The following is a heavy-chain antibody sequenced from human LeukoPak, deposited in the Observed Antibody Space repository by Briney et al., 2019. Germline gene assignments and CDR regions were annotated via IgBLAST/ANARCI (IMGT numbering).Heavy chain of an antibody. D-gene: IGHD2-2*01. J-gene: IGHJ4*02. V-gene: IGHV3-33*03. CDR2: IWYDGRNE. Sequence: GRSLRLSCAASRFTFKNFGMHWVRQAPGKGLEWVAVIWYDGRNEYYAESVKGRFTISKDNAKNSLYLQMNSLRAEDTAVYYCASTKGPVPAANDYWGQGTLVTVSS. CDR3: ASTKGPVPAANDY. CDR1: RFTFKNFG.